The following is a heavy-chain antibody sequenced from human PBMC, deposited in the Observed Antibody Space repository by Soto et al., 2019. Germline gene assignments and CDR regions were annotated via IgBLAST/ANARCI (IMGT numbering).Heavy chain of an antibody. CDR3: ARATYYYDSSGYYRTDAFDI. V-gene: IGHV2-70*01. J-gene: IGHJ3*02. CDR1: GFSLITRGMC. Sequence: SGPTLVNPTQTLTLTCTSSGFSLITRGMCVSWIRQPPGKALEWLALIDWDDDKYYSTSLKTRLTISKDTSKNQVVLTMTNMDPVDTATYYCARATYYYDSSGYYRTDAFDIWGQGTMVTVSS. D-gene: IGHD3-22*01. CDR2: IDWDDDK.